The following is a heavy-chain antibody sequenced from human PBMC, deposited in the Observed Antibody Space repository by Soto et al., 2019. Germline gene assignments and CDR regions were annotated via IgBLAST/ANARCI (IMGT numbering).Heavy chain of an antibody. Sequence: QVQLQQWGAGLLKPSETLSLTCAVNGGSFSGFWWTWIRQPPGKGLEWIGEINHSGSTNYNPSLKSQVTISLDTSKNQFSLKLSSVTAADTAVYYCARGFCSSASCYSNYYYYTDVWGKGTTVTVSS. V-gene: IGHV4-34*01. J-gene: IGHJ6*03. D-gene: IGHD2-2*01. CDR1: GGSFSGFW. CDR2: INHSGST. CDR3: ARGFCSSASCYSNYYYYTDV.